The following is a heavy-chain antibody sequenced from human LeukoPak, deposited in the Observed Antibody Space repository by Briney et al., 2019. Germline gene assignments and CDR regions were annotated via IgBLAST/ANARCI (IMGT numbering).Heavy chain of an antibody. Sequence: PGGSLRLSCAASGFTFSSYSMNWVRQAPGKGLEWVSSISSSSSYIYYADSVKGRFTISRDNAKNSLYLQMNSLRAEDTAVYYCARISPRYSSSWPHLPWGQGTLVTVSS. CDR2: ISSSSSYI. J-gene: IGHJ5*02. D-gene: IGHD6-13*01. CDR1: GFTFSSYS. V-gene: IGHV3-21*01. CDR3: ARISPRYSSSWPHLP.